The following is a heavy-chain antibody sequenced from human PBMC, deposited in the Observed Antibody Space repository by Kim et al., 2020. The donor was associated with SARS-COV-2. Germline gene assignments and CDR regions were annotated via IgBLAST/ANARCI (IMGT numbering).Heavy chain of an antibody. CDR2: ISSSSSYI. J-gene: IGHJ4*02. CDR1: GFTFSSYS. D-gene: IGHD3-10*01. CDR3: ARDPTWGSGPIGISL. V-gene: IGHV3-21*01. Sequence: GGSLRLSCAASGFTFSSYSMNWVRQAPGKGLEWVSSISSSSSYIYYADSVKGRFTISRDNAKNSLYLQMNSLRAEDTAVYYCARDPTWGSGPIGISLWGQGTLVTVSS.